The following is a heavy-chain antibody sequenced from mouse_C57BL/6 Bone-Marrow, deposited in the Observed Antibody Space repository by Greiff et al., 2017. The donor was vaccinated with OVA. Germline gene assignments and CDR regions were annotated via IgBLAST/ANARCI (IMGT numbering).Heavy chain of an antibody. V-gene: IGHV1-55*01. CDR2: IYPGSGST. D-gene: IGHD2-5*01. J-gene: IGHJ3*01. Sequence: QVQLQQPRAELVKPGASVKMSCKASGYTFTSYWITWVKQRPGQGLEWIGDIYPGSGSTNYNEKFKSKATLTVDTSSSTAYMQLSSLTSEDSAVYYCARDYSNWAWFAYWGQGTLVTVSA. CDR3: ARDYSNWAWFAY. CDR1: GYTFTSYW.